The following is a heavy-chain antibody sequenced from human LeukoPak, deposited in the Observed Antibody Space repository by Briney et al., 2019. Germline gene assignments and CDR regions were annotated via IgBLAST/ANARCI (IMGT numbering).Heavy chain of an antibody. CDR3: AGVDPFGSGEYYFDY. CDR1: GFTFSSYD. CDR2: IGTAGDT. Sequence: PGGSLRLSCAASGFTFSSYDMHWVRQATGKGLEWVSAIGTAGDTYYPGSVKGRFTISRENAKNSLYLQMNSLRAGDTAVYYCAGVDPFGSGEYYFDYWGQGTLVTVSS. J-gene: IGHJ4*02. D-gene: IGHD6-19*01. V-gene: IGHV3-13*01.